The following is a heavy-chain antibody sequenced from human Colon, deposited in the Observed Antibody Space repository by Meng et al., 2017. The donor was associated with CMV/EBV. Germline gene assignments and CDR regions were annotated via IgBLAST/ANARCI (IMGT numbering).Heavy chain of an antibody. J-gene: IGHJ6*02. D-gene: IGHD3-3*01. Sequence: GVSLRLSCAASGFTFDKYAMSWVRQTPGGGLEWISTIYSAGRSKFYADFVRDRFTIFRDNAKNSLYLQMNSLRAEDTALYYCAKDIGARPHDFCSGYYTYYYYGMDVWGQGTTVTVSS. CDR1: GFTFDKYA. CDR2: IYSAGRSK. V-gene: IGHV3-20*04. CDR3: AKDIGARPHDFCSGYYTYYYYGMDV.